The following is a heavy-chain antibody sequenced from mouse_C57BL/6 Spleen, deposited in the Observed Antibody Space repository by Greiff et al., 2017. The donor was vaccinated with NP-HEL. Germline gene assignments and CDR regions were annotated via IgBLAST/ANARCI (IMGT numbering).Heavy chain of an antibody. D-gene: IGHD1-1*01. Sequence: QVQLQQSGAELVKPGASVKISCKASGYAFSSYWMNWVKQRPGKGLEWIGQIYPGDGDTNYNGKFKGKATLTADKSSSTAYMQLSSLTSEDSAVYFCARSPHITTVAHYYAMDYWGQGTSVTVSS. V-gene: IGHV1-80*01. CDR1: GYAFSSYW. CDR3: ARSPHITTVAHYYAMDY. J-gene: IGHJ4*01. CDR2: IYPGDGDT.